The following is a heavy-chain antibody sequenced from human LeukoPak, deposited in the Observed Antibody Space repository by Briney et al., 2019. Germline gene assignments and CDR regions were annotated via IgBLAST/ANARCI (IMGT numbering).Heavy chain of an antibody. CDR1: GFTFGDYA. D-gene: IGHD3-22*01. Sequence: GGSLRLSCTASGFTFGDYAMSWVRQAPGKGLEWVGFIRSKAYGGTTEYAASVKGRFTISRDDSKSIAYLQMNSLKTEDTAVYYCTRDRYYYDSSGYSGMDVWGQGTTVTVSS. CDR3: TRDRYYYDSSGYSGMDV. V-gene: IGHV3-49*04. CDR2: IRSKAYGGTT. J-gene: IGHJ6*02.